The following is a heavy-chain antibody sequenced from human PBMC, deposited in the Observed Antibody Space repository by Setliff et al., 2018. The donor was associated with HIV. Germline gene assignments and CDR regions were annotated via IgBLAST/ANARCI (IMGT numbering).Heavy chain of an antibody. V-gene: IGHV1-3*03. CDR2: INAANGNT. J-gene: IGHJ6*03. Sequence: RASVKVSCKATGYTFMSYSIHWVRQAPGQRPEWMGWINAANGNTKYSRDFQDRLTITRDTSATTVYMELSSLESEDMAVYYCGRGESLVVTPVPHYYYMDFWGKGTTVTVSS. D-gene: IGHD2-2*01. CDR1: GYTFMSYS. CDR3: GRGESLVVTPVPHYYYMDF.